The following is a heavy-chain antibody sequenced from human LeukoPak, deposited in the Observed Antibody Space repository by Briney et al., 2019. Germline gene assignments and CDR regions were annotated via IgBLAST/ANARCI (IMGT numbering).Heavy chain of an antibody. J-gene: IGHJ6*03. CDR1: GGSISSGDYY. D-gene: IGHD3-9*01. CDR2: IYYSGST. CDR3: ARDHYDILTGYYYYYYYMDV. V-gene: IGHV4-30-4*08. Sequence: SQTLSLTCTVSGGSISSGDYYWSWIRQPPGKGLEWIGYIYYSGSTYYNPSLKSRVTISVDTSKNQFSLKLSSVTAADTAVYYCARDHYDILTGYYYYYYYMDVWGKGTTVTVSS.